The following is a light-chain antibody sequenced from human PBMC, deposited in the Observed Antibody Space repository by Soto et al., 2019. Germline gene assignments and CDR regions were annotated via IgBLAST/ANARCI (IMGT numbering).Light chain of an antibody. V-gene: IGLV2-23*02. CDR3: CSYAGSSTPLI. J-gene: IGLJ1*01. CDR2: EVS. Sequence: QSGLTQPASVAVSPGQAITISCTGTSSDVGSYNLVSWYQQHPGKAPKLMIYEVSKRPSGVSNRFSGSKSGNTASLTISGLQAEDEADYYCCSYAGSSTPLIFGTGTKVT. CDR1: SSDVGSYNL.